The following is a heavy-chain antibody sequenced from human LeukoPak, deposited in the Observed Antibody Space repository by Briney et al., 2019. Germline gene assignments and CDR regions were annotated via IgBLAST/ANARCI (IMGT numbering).Heavy chain of an antibody. J-gene: IGHJ4*02. Sequence: GGSLRLSCEASGFTFISFGMHWVRQAPGKGLQWVALISFDGGDKYYADSVKGRFTISRDNSKDTLFLQMNSLRPEDTAVYYCAKQGRDHCSGGSCYLFDYWGQGTLVTVSS. CDR3: AKQGRDHCSGGSCYLFDY. V-gene: IGHV3-30*18. CDR1: GFTFISFG. D-gene: IGHD2-15*01. CDR2: ISFDGGDK.